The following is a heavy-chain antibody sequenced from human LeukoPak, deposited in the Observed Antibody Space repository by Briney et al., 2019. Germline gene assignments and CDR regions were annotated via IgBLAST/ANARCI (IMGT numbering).Heavy chain of an antibody. CDR2: ISWNSGSI. J-gene: IGHJ3*02. Sequence: PGRSLRLSCAASGFTFDDYAMHWVRQAPGKGLEWVSGISWNSGSIGFADSVKGRLTISRDNAKNSLYLQMNSLRAEDMALYYCAKADYYDSSGSIFDIWGQGTMVTVSS. CDR3: AKADYYDSSGSIFDI. V-gene: IGHV3-9*03. CDR1: GFTFDDYA. D-gene: IGHD3-22*01.